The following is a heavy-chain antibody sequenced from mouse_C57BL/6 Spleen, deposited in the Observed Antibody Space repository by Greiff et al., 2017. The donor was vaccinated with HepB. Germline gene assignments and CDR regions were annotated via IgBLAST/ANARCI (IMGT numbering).Heavy chain of an antibody. CDR2: IDPATGGT. Sequence: QVQLKQSGAELVRPGASVTLSCKASGYTFTDYEMHWVKQTPVHGLEWIGAIDPATGGTAYNQKFKGKAILTADKSSSTAYMELRILTSEDSAVYYCTRVYGNSYYFDYWGQGTTLTVSS. J-gene: IGHJ2*01. V-gene: IGHV1-15*01. CDR3: TRVYGNSYYFDY. CDR1: GYTFTDYE. D-gene: IGHD2-1*01.